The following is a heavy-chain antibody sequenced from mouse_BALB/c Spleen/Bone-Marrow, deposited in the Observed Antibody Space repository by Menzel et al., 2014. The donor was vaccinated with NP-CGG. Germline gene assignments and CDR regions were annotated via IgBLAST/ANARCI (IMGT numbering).Heavy chain of an antibody. V-gene: IGHV14-3*02. D-gene: IGHD1-2*01. CDR1: GFNIKDTY. CDR2: IDPANGNT. J-gene: IGHJ3*01. Sequence: VQLQQSGAELVKPGASVKLSRTASGFNIKDTYMHWVKQRPEQGLEWIGRIDPANGNTKYDPKFQGKATITADTSSNTAYLQLSSLTSEDTAVYYCATSTAGFAYWGQGTLVTVSA. CDR3: ATSTAGFAY.